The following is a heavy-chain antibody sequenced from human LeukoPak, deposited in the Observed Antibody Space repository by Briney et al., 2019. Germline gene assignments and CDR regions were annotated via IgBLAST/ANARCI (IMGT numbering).Heavy chain of an antibody. CDR2: IIPILGIA. Sequence: GASVKVSCKASGGTFSSYAISWVRQAPGQGLEWMGRIIPILGIANYAQKVQGRVTMTTDTSTSTAYMELRSLRSDDTAIYYCARDQSFGSGSFQDFWGQGTLVTVSS. CDR1: GGTFSSYA. CDR3: ARDQSFGSGSFQDF. D-gene: IGHD3-10*01. J-gene: IGHJ4*01. V-gene: IGHV1-69*04.